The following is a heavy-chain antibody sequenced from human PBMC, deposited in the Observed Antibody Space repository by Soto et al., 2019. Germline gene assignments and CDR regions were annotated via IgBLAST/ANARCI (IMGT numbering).Heavy chain of an antibody. CDR2: VHDSGST. J-gene: IGHJ2*01. V-gene: IGHV4-4*02. CDR1: GDSTTNSNW. D-gene: IGHD3-16*01. Sequence: QVQLQESGPGLVRPSETLSLTCAVSGDSTTNSNWWSWVRQPPGKGLEGIGEVHDSGSTNYNPSLKSRVTISIDTSKNQFSLKLSSVTAADTAMYYCARRIYGDWYFDRWGRGTLVTVTS. CDR3: ARRIYGDWYFDR.